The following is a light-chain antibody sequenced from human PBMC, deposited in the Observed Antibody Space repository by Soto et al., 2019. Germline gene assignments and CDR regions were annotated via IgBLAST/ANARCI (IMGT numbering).Light chain of an antibody. J-gene: IGLJ3*02. Sequence: QSALTQPVSVSGSPGQSITISCTGTVSDIGGYYYVSWYQHHPGKAPQLLIYGVTNRPSGVSSRFSGSKSGNTASLTISGLQAEDEADYYCSSYVSSSIVVFGGGTQLTVL. CDR3: SSYVSSSIVV. V-gene: IGLV2-14*01. CDR2: GVT. CDR1: VSDIGGYYY.